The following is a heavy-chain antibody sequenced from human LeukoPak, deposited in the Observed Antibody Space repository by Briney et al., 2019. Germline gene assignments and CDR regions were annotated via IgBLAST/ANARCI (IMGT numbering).Heavy chain of an antibody. CDR1: GYTFTGYY. D-gene: IGHD3-22*01. J-gene: IGHJ4*02. Sequence: ASVKVSCKASGYTFTGYYMHWVRQAPGQGLEWMGWINPNSGGTNYAQKFQGRVTMTRDTSISTAYMELSRLRSDDTAVYYCARDSNDGSGYYYVPSTDYWGQGTLVTVSS. V-gene: IGHV1-2*02. CDR3: ARDSNDGSGYYYVPSTDY. CDR2: INPNSGGT.